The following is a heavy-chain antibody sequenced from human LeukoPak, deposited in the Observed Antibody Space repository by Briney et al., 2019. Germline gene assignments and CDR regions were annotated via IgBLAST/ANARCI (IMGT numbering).Heavy chain of an antibody. CDR3: ARRAYSGSYGWAFYFDY. J-gene: IGHJ4*02. CDR2: INPNSGGT. V-gene: IGHV1-2*06. D-gene: IGHD1-26*01. Sequence: ASVKVSCKASGYTFTGYYMHWVRQAPGQGLEWMGRINPNSGGTNYAQKFQGTVNMTRDTSISTAYMELSRLRSDDTAVYYCARRAYSGSYGWAFYFDYWGQGTLVTVSS. CDR1: GYTFTGYY.